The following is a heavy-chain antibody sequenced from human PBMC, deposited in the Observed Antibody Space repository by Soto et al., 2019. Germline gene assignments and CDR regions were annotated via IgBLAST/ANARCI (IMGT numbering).Heavy chain of an antibody. V-gene: IGHV3-30*18. Sequence: QVQLVESGGGVVQPGRSLRLSCAASGFTFSSYGMHWVRQAPGKGLEWVAVISYDGSNKYYADSVKGRFTISRDNSKNTLYLQMNSLRAEDTAVYYCAKHGYYYGMDVWGQGTTVTVS. CDR3: AKHGYYYGMDV. CDR1: GFTFSSYG. J-gene: IGHJ6*02. CDR2: ISYDGSNK.